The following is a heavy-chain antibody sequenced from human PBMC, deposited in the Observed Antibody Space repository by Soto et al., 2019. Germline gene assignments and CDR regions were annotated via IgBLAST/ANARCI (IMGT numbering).Heavy chain of an antibody. CDR3: ARERGKRVAAAGNYGMDV. V-gene: IGHV4-59*01. CDR1: GGSISSYY. Sequence: SETLSLTCTVSGGSISSYYWSWIRQPPGKGLEWIGYIYYSGSTNYNPSLKSRVTISVDTSKNQFSLKLSSVTAADTAVYYCARERGKRVAAAGNYGMDVWGQGTTVTVSS. CDR2: IYYSGST. J-gene: IGHJ6*02. D-gene: IGHD6-13*01.